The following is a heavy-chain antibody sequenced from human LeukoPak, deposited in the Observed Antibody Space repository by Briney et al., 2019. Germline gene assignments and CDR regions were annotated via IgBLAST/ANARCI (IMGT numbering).Heavy chain of an antibody. Sequence: GGSLRLSCAASGFTFSSYAMSWVRQAPGKGLEWVSGISGSGDYTYYADSVKGRFTISRDNSKNTVFLQMNSLRAEDTAVYYCARGPDVSGNSDYWGQGTLVTVSS. CDR1: GFTFSSYA. V-gene: IGHV3-23*01. CDR3: ARGPDVSGNSDY. J-gene: IGHJ4*02. D-gene: IGHD3-10*01. CDR2: ISGSGDYT.